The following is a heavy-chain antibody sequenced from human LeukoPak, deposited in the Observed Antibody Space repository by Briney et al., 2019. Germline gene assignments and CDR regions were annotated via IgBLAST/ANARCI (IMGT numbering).Heavy chain of an antibody. CDR2: ISSFSETI. D-gene: IGHD3-10*01. J-gene: IGHJ4*02. CDR3: ARSFGSGSFRRLFDY. Sequence: KPGGSLRLSCAASGFTFSDYYMSWIRQAPGKGLEWVSYISSFSETIYYADSVKGRFTTSRDNAKNSLYLQMNSLRAEDTAVYYCARSFGSGSFRRLFDYWGQGSLVTVSS. V-gene: IGHV3-11*04. CDR1: GFTFSDYY.